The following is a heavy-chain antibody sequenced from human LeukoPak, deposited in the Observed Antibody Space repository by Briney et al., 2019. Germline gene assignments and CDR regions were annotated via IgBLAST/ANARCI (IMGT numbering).Heavy chain of an antibody. CDR3: ARQSTYYGSGSYYYYYYMDV. CDR1: GGSISSGGYY. D-gene: IGHD3-10*01. CDR2: IYYSGST. J-gene: IGHJ6*03. V-gene: IGHV4-30-2*03. Sequence: SETLSLTCTVSGGSISSGGYYWSWIRQPPGKGLEWIGSIYYSGSTYYNPSLKSRVTISVDTSKNQFSLKLSSVTAADTAVYYCARQSTYYGSGSYYYYYYMDVWGKGTTVTVSS.